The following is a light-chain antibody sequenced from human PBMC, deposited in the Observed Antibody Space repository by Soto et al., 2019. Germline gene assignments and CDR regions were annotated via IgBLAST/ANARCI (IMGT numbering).Light chain of an antibody. Sequence: EIVLTQSPATLSLSPGERATLSCTAIQSVSMHLAWYQQKPGQAPRLLIFGASSRATGIPDRFSGSGSGTDFTLTISRVEPEDFAVYYCQQYGSSLITFGQGTRLEIK. CDR2: GAS. J-gene: IGKJ5*01. CDR3: QQYGSSLIT. CDR1: QSVSMH. V-gene: IGKV3-20*01.